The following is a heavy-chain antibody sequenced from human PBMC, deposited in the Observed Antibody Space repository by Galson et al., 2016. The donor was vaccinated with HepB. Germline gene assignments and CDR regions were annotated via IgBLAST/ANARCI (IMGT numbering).Heavy chain of an antibody. CDR3: AGEGADYGDNPIFDL. CDR2: IHYDENT. D-gene: IGHD4-17*01. CDR1: GASISSSDY. V-gene: IGHV4-4*02. Sequence: ETLSLTCAVSGASISSSDYLTWVRQPPGKGLEWLGHIHYDENTSYNPSLKSRVTISLDKSKNQFSLNLKSATAADTAVYYCAGEGADYGDNPIFDLWGPGTVVMVSS. J-gene: IGHJ3*01.